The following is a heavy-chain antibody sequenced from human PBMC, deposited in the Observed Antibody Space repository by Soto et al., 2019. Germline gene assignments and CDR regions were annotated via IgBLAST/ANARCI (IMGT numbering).Heavy chain of an antibody. J-gene: IGHJ4*02. CDR3: AIGEDYVWGSYSDY. Sequence: QVQLVQSGAEVKKPGASVKVSCKASGYTFTSYDINWVRQATGQGLEWMGWMNHNSGNTGYAQKLQGRATKTRNTSISTAYMELSRLRSEDTAVYYCAIGEDYVWGSYSDYWGQGTLVTVSS. CDR1: GYTFTSYD. D-gene: IGHD3-16*01. V-gene: IGHV1-8*01. CDR2: MNHNSGNT.